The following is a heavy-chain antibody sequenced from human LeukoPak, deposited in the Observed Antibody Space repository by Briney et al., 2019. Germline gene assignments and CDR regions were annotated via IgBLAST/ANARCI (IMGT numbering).Heavy chain of an antibody. CDR3: ARAPYYYGSGVDY. J-gene: IGHJ4*02. V-gene: IGHV3-64*01. Sequence: PGGSLRLSCAASGFTFSSYAMHWVRQAPGRGLEYVSAISSNGGSTYYANSVKGRFTISRDNSKNTLYLQMGSLRAEDMAVCYCARAPYYYGSGVDYWGQGTLVTVSS. CDR1: GFTFSSYA. CDR2: ISSNGGST. D-gene: IGHD3-10*01.